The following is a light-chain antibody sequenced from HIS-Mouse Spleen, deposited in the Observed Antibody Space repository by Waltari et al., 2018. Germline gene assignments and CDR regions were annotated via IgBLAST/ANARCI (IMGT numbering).Light chain of an antibody. V-gene: IGKV2-30*02. Sequence: DVVMTQSPLSLPVTLGQPASISCRSSQSLVHSDGNTYLNWFQQRPGQSPRRLIYKVSNRDSGVPDRFSGSVSGTDFTLKISRVEAEDVGVYYCMQGTHWLLTFGGGTKVEIK. CDR2: KVS. CDR1: QSLVHSDGNTY. J-gene: IGKJ4*01. CDR3: MQGTHWLLT.